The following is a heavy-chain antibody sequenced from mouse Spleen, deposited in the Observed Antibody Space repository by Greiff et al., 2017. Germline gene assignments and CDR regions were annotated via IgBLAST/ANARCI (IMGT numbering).Heavy chain of an antibody. Sequence: VQLQQSGAELVRPGTSVKVSCKASGYAFTNYLIEWVKQRPGQGLEWIGVINPGSGGTNYNEKFKGKATLTADKSSSTAYMQLSSLTSEDSAVYFCARSPYGDYWYFDVWGAGTTVTVSS. CDR3: ARSPYGDYWYFDV. D-gene: IGHD2-13*01. V-gene: IGHV1-54*01. CDR1: GYAFTNYL. J-gene: IGHJ1*01. CDR2: INPGSGGT.